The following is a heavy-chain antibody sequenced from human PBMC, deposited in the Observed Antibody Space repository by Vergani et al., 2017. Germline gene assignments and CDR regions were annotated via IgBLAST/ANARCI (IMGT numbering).Heavy chain of an antibody. D-gene: IGHD1-26*01. V-gene: IGHV1-24*01. CDR1: GYTLTELS. J-gene: IGHJ5*02. CDR2: FDPEEGET. CDR3: ATEGPFKVGARENWFDP. Sequence: QVQQVQSGAEVKKPGASVKVSCKVSGYTLTELSMHWVRQDSGKGLEWMGGFDPEEGETIYAQQFQGRVTMTEDTSTDTTYMELSSLRSEETAVYYCATEGPFKVGARENWFDPWGQGTLVTVSS.